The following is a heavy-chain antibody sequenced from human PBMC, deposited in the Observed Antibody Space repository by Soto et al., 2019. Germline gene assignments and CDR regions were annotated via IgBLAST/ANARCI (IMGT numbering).Heavy chain of an antibody. V-gene: IGHV1-3*01. CDR1: GYTFTSYA. D-gene: IGHD4-17*01. CDR3: ARGSGLDGDYVRVPYYYYGMDV. CDR2: INAGNGNT. Sequence: QVQLVQSGAEVKKPGASVKVSCKASGYTFTSYAMHWVRQAPGQRLEWMGWINAGNGNTKYSQKFQGRVTITRDTSASTAYMELSSLRSEDTAVYYCARGSGLDGDYVRVPYYYYGMDVWGQGTTVTVSS. J-gene: IGHJ6*02.